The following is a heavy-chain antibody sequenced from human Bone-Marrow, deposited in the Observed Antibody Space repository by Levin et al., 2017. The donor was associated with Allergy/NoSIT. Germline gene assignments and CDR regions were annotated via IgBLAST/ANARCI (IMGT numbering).Heavy chain of an antibody. CDR3: ARAAYDTNWSQYFQQ. J-gene: IGHJ1*01. D-gene: IGHD1-1*01. CDR2: IYSAGST. V-gene: IGHV3-66*01. CDR1: GLTVSSNY. Sequence: GGSLRLSCAASGLTVSSNYMGWVRQAPGKGLEWVSVIYSAGSTYYTDSVKGRFTISRDNSKNTLDLQMNSLRAEDTAVYYCARAAYDTNWSQYFQQWGQGTLVTVSS.